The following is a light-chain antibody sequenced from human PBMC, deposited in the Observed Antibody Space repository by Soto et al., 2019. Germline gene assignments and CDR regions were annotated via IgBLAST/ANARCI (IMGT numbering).Light chain of an antibody. J-gene: IGKJ2*01. CDR1: QRVSSSY. CDR3: QQYDNSPST. CDR2: GAS. V-gene: IGKV3-20*01. Sequence: ETVLTQSPGTLSLSPGERVTLSCRTSQRVSSSYLAWYQQKPGQAPRLLMFGASSRATDIPARFSGSGSGTHFTLTISRMEPEDFAVYYCQQYDNSPSTFGQGTKLEIK.